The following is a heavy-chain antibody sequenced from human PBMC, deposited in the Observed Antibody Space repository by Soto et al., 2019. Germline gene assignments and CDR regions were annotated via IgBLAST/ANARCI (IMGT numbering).Heavy chain of an antibody. Sequence: GGSLRLSCTASGFTFSNYAMSWVRQAPGKGLEWVANIKRDGSEKYYVDSVKGRFVISRDNAENSLFLQMNSLRAEDTAVYYCVRHSSVWPIDYWGQGTLVTVSS. CDR1: GFTFSNYA. D-gene: IGHD6-19*01. CDR2: IKRDGSEK. J-gene: IGHJ4*02. V-gene: IGHV3-7*03. CDR3: VRHSSVWPIDY.